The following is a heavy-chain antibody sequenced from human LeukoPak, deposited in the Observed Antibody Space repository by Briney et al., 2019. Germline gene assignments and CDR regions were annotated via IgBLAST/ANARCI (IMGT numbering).Heavy chain of an antibody. Sequence: SETLSLTCTVYGGSINNYYWNWIRQSPRKGLEWIGYISYSGTTYYNPFLKSRVTMSVDTSKNQFSLRLSSVTAADTAVYYCARSIQLPWFGELSLEYWGQGKLVTVSS. D-gene: IGHD3-10*01. CDR3: ARSIQLPWFGELSLEY. CDR1: GGSINNYY. CDR2: ISYSGTT. V-gene: IGHV4-59*01. J-gene: IGHJ4*02.